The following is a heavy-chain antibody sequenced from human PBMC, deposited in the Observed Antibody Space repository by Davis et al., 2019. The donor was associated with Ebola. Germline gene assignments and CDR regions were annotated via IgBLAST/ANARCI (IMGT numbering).Heavy chain of an antibody. CDR2: MNGYSGHT. V-gene: IGHV1-8*01. Sequence: SVTVSCMASRYFFRNYYINWLRQARGQGREGMGWMNGYSGHTGYVEKFRGRVTMTRNPSTSTAYMELSSLRVDATAVYYCARGYGPKCRGGECVYDYWGQGTLVTVSS. CDR1: RYFFRNYY. D-gene: IGHD2-21*01. CDR3: ARGYGPKCRGGECVYDY. J-gene: IGHJ4*02.